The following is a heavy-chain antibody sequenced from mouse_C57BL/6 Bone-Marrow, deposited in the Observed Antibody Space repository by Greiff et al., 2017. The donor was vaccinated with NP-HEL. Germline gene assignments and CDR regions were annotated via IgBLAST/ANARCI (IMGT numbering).Heavy chain of an antibody. J-gene: IGHJ2*01. D-gene: IGHD1-1*01. Sequence: VQLQQSGAELVKPGASVKISCKASGYAFSSYWMNWVKQRPGKGLEWIGQIYPGDGDTNYNGKFKGKATLTADKSSSTAYMQLSSLTSEDYAVYFCARYPHYYGSLYYFDYWGQGTTLTVSS. CDR3: ARYPHYYGSLYYFDY. CDR2: IYPGDGDT. V-gene: IGHV1-80*01. CDR1: GYAFSSYW.